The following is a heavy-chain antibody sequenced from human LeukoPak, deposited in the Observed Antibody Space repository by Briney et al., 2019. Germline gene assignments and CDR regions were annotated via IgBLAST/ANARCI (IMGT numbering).Heavy chain of an antibody. CDR3: ARHPRGARWDFDY. V-gene: IGHV4-59*08. Sequence: SETLSLTCTVSGGSISSYYWSWLRQPPGKGLGWIGYIYYTGNSNYNPSLKSRVTISLDTSKNLFSLKVSSVTAADTAVYYCARHPRGARWDFDYWGQGTLVTVSS. CDR2: IYYTGNS. CDR1: GGSISSYY. J-gene: IGHJ4*02. D-gene: IGHD1-26*01.